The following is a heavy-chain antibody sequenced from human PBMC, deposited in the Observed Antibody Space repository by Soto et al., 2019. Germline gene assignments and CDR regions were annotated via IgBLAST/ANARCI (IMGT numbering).Heavy chain of an antibody. CDR3: ARVRGSSLVVPGASDY. V-gene: IGHV1-18*04. Sequence: ASGKVSCKASGYSFTTYTISWARQAPGQGLQWMGWISPYSGYTTYAQNLQGRVSMTTETSTTTAYLEVRSLRSDDTAVYYCARVRGSSLVVPGASDYWGQGTLVTVS. CDR1: GYSFTTYT. CDR2: ISPYSGYT. D-gene: IGHD2-2*01. J-gene: IGHJ4*02.